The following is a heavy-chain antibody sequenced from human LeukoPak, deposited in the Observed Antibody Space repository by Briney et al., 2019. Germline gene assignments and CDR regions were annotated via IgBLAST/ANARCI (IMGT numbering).Heavy chain of an antibody. CDR2: ISSSGSTI. CDR1: GFTFSDYY. CDR3: ARDRVAKVTTFFDY. J-gene: IGHJ4*02. V-gene: IGHV3-11*01. D-gene: IGHD4-17*01. Sequence: GGSLRLSCAASGFTFSDYYMSWIRQAPGKGLEWVSYISSSGSTIYYADSVKGRFTISRDNAKNSLYLQMNSLRAEDTAVYYCARDRVAKVTTFFDYWGQGTLVTVSS.